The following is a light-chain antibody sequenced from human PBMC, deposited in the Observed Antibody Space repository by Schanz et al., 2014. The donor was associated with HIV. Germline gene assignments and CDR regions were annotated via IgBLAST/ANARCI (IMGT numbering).Light chain of an antibody. CDR3: QQFNNYPRT. V-gene: IGKV1-9*01. CDR1: QSISSY. J-gene: IGKJ1*01. Sequence: DIQMTQSPSSLSASVGDRVTITCRASQSISSYLNWYQQKPGKAPKLLIYAASTLQSGVPSRFSGSGSGTEFTLTISSLQPEDFATYYCQQFNNYPRTFGQGTKVEIK. CDR2: AAS.